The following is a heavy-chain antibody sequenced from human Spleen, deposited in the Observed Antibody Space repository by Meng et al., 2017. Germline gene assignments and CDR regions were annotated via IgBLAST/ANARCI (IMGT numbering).Heavy chain of an antibody. Sequence: ASVKVSCKPSGYSFTAYYIHWVRQAPGQGLEWLGHINPNSGDTLYAQKFQGRVSMTGDASISTAYVELSSLRSDDTAVYYCVRDENISLGKLFGDYWGQGMLVTVSS. J-gene: IGHJ4*02. V-gene: IGHV1-2*06. D-gene: IGHD2-21*01. CDR1: GYSFTAYY. CDR3: VRDENISLGKLFGDY. CDR2: INPNSGDT.